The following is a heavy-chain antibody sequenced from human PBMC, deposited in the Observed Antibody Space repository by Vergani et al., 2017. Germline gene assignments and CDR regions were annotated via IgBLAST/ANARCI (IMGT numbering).Heavy chain of an antibody. D-gene: IGHD6-13*01. CDR3: ARYSLNAGQQLVRTGYYYYCMDV. V-gene: IGHV3-21*01. CDR2: ISSSSSYI. J-gene: IGHJ6*02. CDR1: GFTFSSYS. Sequence: EVQLVESGGGLVKPGGSLRLSCAASGFTFSSYSMNWVRQAPGKGLEWVSSISSSSSYIYYADSVKGRFTISRDNAKNSLYLQMNSLRAEDTAVYDCARYSLNAGQQLVRTGYYYYCMDVWGQGTMVTVSS.